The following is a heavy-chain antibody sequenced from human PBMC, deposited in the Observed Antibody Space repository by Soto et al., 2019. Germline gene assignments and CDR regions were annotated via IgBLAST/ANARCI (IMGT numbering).Heavy chain of an antibody. J-gene: IGHJ6*02. CDR2: INGDGSRS. Sequence: EVQLVESGGGLVQPGESLRLSCATSGLTFSDYWIHWVRQAPGKGLVWVSRINGDGSRSDYADSVKGRFTIYRDNAENTVYLQMNSLSAEDTAVYFCARGIRGKYGMDVWGHGTTITVSS. V-gene: IGHV3-74*01. CDR3: ARGIRGKYGMDV. D-gene: IGHD3-10*01. CDR1: GLTFSDYW.